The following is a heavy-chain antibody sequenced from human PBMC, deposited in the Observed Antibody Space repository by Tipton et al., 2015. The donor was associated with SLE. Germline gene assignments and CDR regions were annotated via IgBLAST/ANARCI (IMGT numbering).Heavy chain of an antibody. Sequence: TLSLTCAVSDSSMTFCSCWAWIRQPPGKGREWIGQIHSSGSTTHNPSLKSRGSISVDMSKNQFSLKVNSLTAADTAVYYCARVGKYTDSDGYYLYYFDYWGQGTLVTVSS. J-gene: IGHJ4*02. CDR3: ARVGKYTDSDGYYLYYFDY. D-gene: IGHD3-22*01. CDR2: IHSSGST. V-gene: IGHV4-59*01. CDR1: DSSMTFCSC.